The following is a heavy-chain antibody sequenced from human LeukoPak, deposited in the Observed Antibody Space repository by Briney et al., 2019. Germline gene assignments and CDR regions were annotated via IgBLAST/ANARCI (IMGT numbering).Heavy chain of an antibody. V-gene: IGHV4-59*08. CDR2: IYYTGGT. CDR1: GGSIRNNY. Sequence: SETLSLTCTVSGGSIRNNYWTWIRQPPGKGLECIGYIYYTGGTNYNPSLKSRVTISVDTSKNQFSLKLNSVTAADTAVYFCAKYGGSGWVIDYWGQGTLVTVSS. D-gene: IGHD6-19*01. J-gene: IGHJ4*02. CDR3: AKYGGSGWVIDY.